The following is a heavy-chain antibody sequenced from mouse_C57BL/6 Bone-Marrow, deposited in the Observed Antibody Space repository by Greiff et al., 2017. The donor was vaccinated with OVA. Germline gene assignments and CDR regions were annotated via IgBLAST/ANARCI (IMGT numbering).Heavy chain of an antibody. Sequence: QVTLKVSGPGILQPSQTLSLTCSFSGFSLSTFGMGVGWIRQPSGKGLEWLAHIWWDDDKYYNPALKSRLTISKATSKNQVFLKIANVDTADTATYYCAGIENPTVVASGDYFDYWGQGTTLTVSS. J-gene: IGHJ2*01. D-gene: IGHD1-1*01. CDR3: AGIENPTVVASGDYFDY. CDR2: IWWDDDK. V-gene: IGHV8-8*01. CDR1: GFSLSTFGMG.